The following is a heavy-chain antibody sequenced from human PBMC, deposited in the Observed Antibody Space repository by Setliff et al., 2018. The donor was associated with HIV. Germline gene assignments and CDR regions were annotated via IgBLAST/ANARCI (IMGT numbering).Heavy chain of an antibody. Sequence: SETLSLTCTVTDDSLSRSDFYWAWIRQPPEKGLEWVASIYDTGDTHYNPSLKSRVTISVDTSKNQFSLKLSSVTAADTAVYYCARHHYSNWFDPWGQGTLVTVSS. D-gene: IGHD2-15*01. CDR1: DDSLSRSDFY. J-gene: IGHJ5*02. V-gene: IGHV4-39*01. CDR3: ARHHYSNWFDP. CDR2: IYDTGDT.